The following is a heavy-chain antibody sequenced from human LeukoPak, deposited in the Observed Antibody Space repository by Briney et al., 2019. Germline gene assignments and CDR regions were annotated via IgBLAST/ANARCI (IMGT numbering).Heavy chain of an antibody. CDR1: GGSISSGGYY. Sequence: SETLSLTCTVSGGSISSGGYYWSWIRQHPGKGLEWIGYIYYSGSPYYNPSLKSRVTISVDTSKNQFSLKLSSVAAADTAVYYCAREPSVVVPAAIFHYGMDVWGQGTTVTVSS. V-gene: IGHV4-31*03. J-gene: IGHJ6*02. CDR2: IYYSGSP. CDR3: AREPSVVVPAAIFHYGMDV. D-gene: IGHD2-2*01.